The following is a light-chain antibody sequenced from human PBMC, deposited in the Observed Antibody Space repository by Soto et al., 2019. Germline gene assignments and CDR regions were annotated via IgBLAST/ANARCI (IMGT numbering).Light chain of an antibody. V-gene: IGKV3-15*01. CDR1: QSVSSN. J-gene: IGKJ1*01. Sequence: EIVMTPSPATLSVSPGERATLSCRASQSVSSNLAWYRPKPGRAPRLLSYGASTRATGIPARFSGSGSGTEFTLTISSLQSEDVAVYYCQQYNNWPPTWTFGQGTKVDIK. CDR2: GAS. CDR3: QQYNNWPPTWT.